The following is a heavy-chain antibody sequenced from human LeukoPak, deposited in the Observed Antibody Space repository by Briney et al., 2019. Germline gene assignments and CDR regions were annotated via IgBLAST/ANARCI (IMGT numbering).Heavy chain of an antibody. V-gene: IGHV4-34*01. CDR2: INHSGST. Sequence: SETLSLTCAVYGGSFSGYYWSWIRQPPGKGLEWIGEINHSGSTNYNPSLKSRVTISVDTSKNQFSLKLSSVTAADTAVYYCARVVAYGSGSYYINSHHPYYFDYWGQGTLVTVSS. CDR3: ARVVAYGSGSYYINSHHPYYFDY. CDR1: GGSFSGYY. J-gene: IGHJ4*02. D-gene: IGHD3-10*01.